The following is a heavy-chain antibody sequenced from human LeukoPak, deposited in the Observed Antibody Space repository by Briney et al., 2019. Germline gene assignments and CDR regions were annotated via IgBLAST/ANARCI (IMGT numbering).Heavy chain of an antibody. V-gene: IGHV3-21*04. CDR1: GFNFSSYS. D-gene: IGHD6-13*01. CDR3: AKVTGIAAAGRVDY. Sequence: PGGSLRLSCAASGFNFSSYSMNWVRQAPGKGLEWVSYIRSSSSYIYYEDLVKGRFTISRDNSKNTLYLQMNSLRAEDTAVYYCAKVTGIAAAGRVDYWGQGTLVTVSS. CDR2: IRSSSSYI. J-gene: IGHJ4*02.